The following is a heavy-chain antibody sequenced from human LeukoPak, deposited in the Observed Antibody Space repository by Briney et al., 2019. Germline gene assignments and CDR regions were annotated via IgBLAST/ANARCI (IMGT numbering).Heavy chain of an antibody. CDR3: ARAGDGYCSSTSCYQRWFDP. Sequence: ASVKVPCKASGYTFTGYCMHWVRQAPGQGLEWMGWINPNSGGTNYAQKFQGRVTMTRDTSISTAYMELSRLRSDDTAVYYCARAGDGYCSSTSCYQRWFDPWGQGTLVTVSS. CDR1: GYTFTGYC. D-gene: IGHD2-2*01. J-gene: IGHJ5*02. CDR2: INPNSGGT. V-gene: IGHV1-2*02.